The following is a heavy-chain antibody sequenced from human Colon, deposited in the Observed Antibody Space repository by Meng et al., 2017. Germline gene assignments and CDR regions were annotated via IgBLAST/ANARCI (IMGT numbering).Heavy chain of an antibody. Sequence: GESLEISWVASGFTFGLYAMHGGRRAPGKGLEWVAVISHDASHEFYADSGKGRFTISRDNSKNMLYLQLNSLRPEDTGLYYCARIGRGFSYGNGIEDWGQGTMVTVSS. CDR3: ARIGRGFSYGNGIED. CDR2: ISHDASHE. D-gene: IGHD5-18*01. CDR1: GFTFGLYA. V-gene: IGHV3-30*04. J-gene: IGHJ3*01.